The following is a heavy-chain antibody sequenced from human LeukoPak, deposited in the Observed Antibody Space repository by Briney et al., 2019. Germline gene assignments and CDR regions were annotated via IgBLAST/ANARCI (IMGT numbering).Heavy chain of an antibody. Sequence: ASVKASCKASGYTFTGYYMHWVRQAPGQGLEWMGWISPNSGGTNYAQKFQGRVTMARDTSISTAYMELSRLRSDDTAVYYCASSSSYCSGGNCYYYYGMDFWGQGTTVTVSS. J-gene: IGHJ6*02. CDR3: ASSSSYCSGGNCYYYYGMDF. CDR1: GYTFTGYY. D-gene: IGHD2-15*01. V-gene: IGHV1-2*02. CDR2: ISPNSGGT.